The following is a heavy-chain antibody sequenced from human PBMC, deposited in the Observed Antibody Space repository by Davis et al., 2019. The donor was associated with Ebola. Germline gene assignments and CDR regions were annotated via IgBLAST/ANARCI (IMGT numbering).Heavy chain of an antibody. D-gene: IGHD5-12*01. CDR2: INHSGST. J-gene: IGHJ4*02. CDR3: ARPIRGYSGYDD. CDR1: GGSFSGYY. V-gene: IGHV4-34*01. Sequence: SETLSLTCAVYGGSFSGYYWSWIRQPPGKGLEWIGEINHSGSTNYNPSLKSRVTISVDTSKNQFSLKLSSVTAADTAVYYCARPIRGYSGYDDWGQGTLVTVSS.